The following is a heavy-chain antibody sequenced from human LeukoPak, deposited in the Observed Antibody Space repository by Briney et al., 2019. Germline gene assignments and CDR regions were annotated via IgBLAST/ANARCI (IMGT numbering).Heavy chain of an antibody. V-gene: IGHV3-21*01. CDR3: ARGIRSKKYYYDSSGPEYYFDY. CDR1: GFTFSSYS. CDR2: ISSSSSYI. Sequence: PGGSLRLSCAASGFTFSSYSMNWVRQAPGKGLEWVSSISSSSSYIYYADSVKGRFTISRDNSKNTLYLQMNSLRAEDTAVYYCARGIRSKKYYYDSSGPEYYFDYWGQGTLVTVSS. J-gene: IGHJ4*02. D-gene: IGHD3-22*01.